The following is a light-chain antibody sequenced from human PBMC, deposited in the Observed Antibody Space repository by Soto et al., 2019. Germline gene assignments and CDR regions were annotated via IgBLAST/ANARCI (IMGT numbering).Light chain of an antibody. CDR1: QSVLYSSDNKNY. V-gene: IGKV4-1*01. CDR2: WAS. CDR3: QQYYSTLT. J-gene: IGKJ4*01. Sequence: DIVMTQSPDSLAVSLGESATINCKSSQSVLYSSDNKNYLAWYQQKPGQPPKLLIYWASTRDSGVPDRFSRSGSGADFTLTISSLQADDVAVYYCQQYYSTLTFVGGTKVEIK.